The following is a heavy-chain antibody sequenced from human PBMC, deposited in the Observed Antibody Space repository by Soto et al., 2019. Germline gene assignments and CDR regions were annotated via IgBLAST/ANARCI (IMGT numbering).Heavy chain of an antibody. CDR2: INADGTKT. D-gene: IGHD1-1*01. J-gene: IGHJ5*02. V-gene: IGHV3-74*01. CDR1: GFTFSSYW. CDR3: ATVATHSYNWVDP. Sequence: EVHLVESGGGLVQPGGSLRLSCAASGFTFSSYWMHWVRQAPEKGWVWVSRINADGTKTTYADSVKGRFTISRDNAKNTVYLQMDSLRAEDTAVYFCATVATHSYNWVDPWGQGTLVTISS.